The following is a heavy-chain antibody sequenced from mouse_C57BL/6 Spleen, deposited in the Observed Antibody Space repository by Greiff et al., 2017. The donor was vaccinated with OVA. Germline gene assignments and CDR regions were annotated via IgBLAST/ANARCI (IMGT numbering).Heavy chain of an antibody. Sequence: EVMLVESEGGLVQPGSSMKLSCTASGFTFSDYYMAWVRQVPEKGLEWVANINYDGSSTYYLDSLKSRFIISRDNAKNLLYLQMSSLKSEDTATYYCARETYGNPFDYWGQGTTLTVSS. V-gene: IGHV5-16*01. J-gene: IGHJ2*01. D-gene: IGHD2-1*01. CDR3: ARETYGNPFDY. CDR2: INYDGSST. CDR1: GFTFSDYY.